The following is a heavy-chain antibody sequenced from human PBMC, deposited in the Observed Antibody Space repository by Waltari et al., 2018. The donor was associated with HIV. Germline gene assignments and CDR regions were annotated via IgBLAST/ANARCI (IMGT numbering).Heavy chain of an antibody. CDR3: ARLGSGIYFPTRIDF. CDR1: GYSIGHGYY. J-gene: IGHJ1*01. Sequence: QLLLQESGPGLVKPSETLALSCRVSGYSIGHGYYWGWIRQPPGEGLEWIATIHQSGRSYYNPSLKRRVTLSADTSTNEFSLKVNSVTAADTAVYYCARLGSGIYFPTRIDFWGRGTLVIVSS. D-gene: IGHD3-10*01. V-gene: IGHV4-38-2*02. CDR2: IHQSGRS.